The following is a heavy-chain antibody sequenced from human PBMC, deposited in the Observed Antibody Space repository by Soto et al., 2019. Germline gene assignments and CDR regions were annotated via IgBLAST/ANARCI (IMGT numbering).Heavy chain of an antibody. CDR1: GFTFSDFN. V-gene: IGHV3-48*02. CDR3: AKETFFFESRTSYSAQRPRWFDP. CDR2: ISSSGRST. J-gene: IGHJ5*02. D-gene: IGHD2-21*01. Sequence: GGSLRLSCAASGFTFSDFNMNWVRQAPGKGLEWISYISSSGRSTYYADSAKGRFTISRDNANNSLFLQMNSLVDEDSAVYYCAKETFFFESRTSYSAQRPRWFDPWGPGTLVTVSS.